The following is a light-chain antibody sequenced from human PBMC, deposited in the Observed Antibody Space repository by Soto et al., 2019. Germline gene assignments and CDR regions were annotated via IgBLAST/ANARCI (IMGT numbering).Light chain of an antibody. Sequence: ETVMTQSPVTLSVSPGDTATLSCRASQRVSSHLAWYQQKPGQAPRLLIYAASTRATGIPVRFSGSGSGTDFTLTISRLEPEDFAVYYCQQHDILPITFGQGTRLEIK. J-gene: IGKJ5*01. CDR2: AAS. CDR1: QRVSSH. CDR3: QQHDILPIT. V-gene: IGKV3-15*01.